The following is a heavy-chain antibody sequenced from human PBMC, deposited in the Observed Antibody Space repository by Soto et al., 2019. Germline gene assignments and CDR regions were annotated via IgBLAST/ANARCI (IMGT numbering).Heavy chain of an antibody. CDR3: ASGIFGVVMAYGMDV. V-gene: IGHV1-2*02. Sequence: QVQLVQSGAEVKKPGASVKVSCKASGYTFTGYYMHWVRQAPGQGLEWMGWINPNSGGTNYAQKLQGRVTMTTDTSTSTAYMELRSLRSDDTAVYYCASGIFGVVMAYGMDVWGQGTTVTVSS. J-gene: IGHJ6*02. D-gene: IGHD3-3*01. CDR2: INPNSGGT. CDR1: GYTFTGYY.